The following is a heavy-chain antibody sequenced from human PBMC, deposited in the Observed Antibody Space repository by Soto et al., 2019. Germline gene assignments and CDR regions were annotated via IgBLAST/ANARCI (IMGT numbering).Heavy chain of an antibody. J-gene: IGHJ4*02. CDR2: IWYDGSNK. V-gene: IGHV3-33*01. CDR1: GFTFSSYG. Sequence: QVQLVESGGGVVQPGRSLRLSCAASGFTFSSYGMHWVRQAPGKGLEWVAVIWYDGSNKYYADSVKGRFTISRDNSKNTLYLQMNSLRAEDTAVYYCVRESGWVQLWFFDYWGQGTLVTVSS. CDR3: VRESGWVQLWFFDY. D-gene: IGHD5-18*01.